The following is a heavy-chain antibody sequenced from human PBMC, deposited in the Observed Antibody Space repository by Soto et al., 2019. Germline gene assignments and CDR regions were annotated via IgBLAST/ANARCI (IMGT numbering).Heavy chain of an antibody. Sequence: PXEALKISCKGCGYSFTSYWISWVRQMPGKGLEWMGSIDPSDSYTNYSPSFQGHVTISADKSISTAYLQWSSLKASDSFLYYCEGGIRYFDWLSPYSVDYYYGMDVWGQGTTVTVSS. CDR3: EGGIRYFDWLSPYSVDYYYGMDV. CDR1: GYSFTSYW. V-gene: IGHV5-10-1*01. D-gene: IGHD3-9*01. J-gene: IGHJ6*02. CDR2: IDPSDSYT.